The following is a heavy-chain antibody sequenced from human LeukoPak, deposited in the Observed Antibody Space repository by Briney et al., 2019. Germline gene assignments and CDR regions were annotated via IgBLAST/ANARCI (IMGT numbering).Heavy chain of an antibody. D-gene: IGHD3-22*01. CDR1: GFTFSSYA. Sequence: GRSLRLSCAASGFTFSSYAMHWVRQAPGKGLEWVAVISYDGSNKYYADSVEGRFTISRDNSKNTLYLQINSLRAEDTAVYYCARDPRYYYDSSGYDFYFDYWGQGTLVTVSS. J-gene: IGHJ4*02. CDR3: ARDPRYYYDSSGYDFYFDY. CDR2: ISYDGSNK. V-gene: IGHV3-30-3*01.